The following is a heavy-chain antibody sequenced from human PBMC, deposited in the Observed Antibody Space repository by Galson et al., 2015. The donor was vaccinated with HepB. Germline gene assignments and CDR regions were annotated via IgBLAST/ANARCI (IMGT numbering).Heavy chain of an antibody. Sequence: SLRLSCAASGFTFSNYWMNWFRPAPGKGLEWVASVNPSGNEKYYVASVKGRFTISRDNAKDSLDLQMNSLRVDDTAVYYCARDPDYWGQGTPVTVSS. CDR1: GFTFSNYW. J-gene: IGHJ4*02. V-gene: IGHV3-7*03. CDR3: ARDPDY. CDR2: VNPSGNEK.